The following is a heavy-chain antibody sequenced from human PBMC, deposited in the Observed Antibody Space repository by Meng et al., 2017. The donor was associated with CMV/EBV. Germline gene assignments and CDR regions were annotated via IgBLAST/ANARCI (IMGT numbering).Heavy chain of an antibody. CDR1: GGSISSSSYY. V-gene: IGHV4-39*01. CDR2: IYYSGST. CDR3: ARYSGSYYSY. D-gene: IGHD1-26*01. J-gene: IGHJ4*02. Sequence: QLQLQESGPGLVKPSETLSLTCTVSGGSISSSSYYWGWIRQPPGKGLEWIGSIYYSGSTYYNPSLKSRVTISVDTSENQFSLKLSSVTAADTAVYYCARYSGSYYSYWGQGTLVTVSS.